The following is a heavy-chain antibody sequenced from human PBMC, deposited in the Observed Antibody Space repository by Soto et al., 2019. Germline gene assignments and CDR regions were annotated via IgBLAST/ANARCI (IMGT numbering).Heavy chain of an antibody. CDR2: ISCSGSTI. CDR1: GFTFSSYE. D-gene: IGHD3-3*01. CDR3: ARGIVHYDFWSGYYYYYYGMDV. Sequence: GGSLRLSCAASGFTFSSYEMNWVRQAPGKGLEWVSYISCSGSTIYYADSVKGRFTISRDNAKNTLYLQMNSLRAEDTAVYYCARGIVHYDFWSGYYYYYYGMDVWGQGTTVTVSS. V-gene: IGHV3-48*03. J-gene: IGHJ6*02.